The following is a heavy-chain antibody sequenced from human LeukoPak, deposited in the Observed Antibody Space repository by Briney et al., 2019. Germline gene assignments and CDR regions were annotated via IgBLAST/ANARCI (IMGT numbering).Heavy chain of an antibody. J-gene: IGHJ4*02. V-gene: IGHV1-2*04. D-gene: IGHD1-14*01. CDR1: GYTFTGYY. CDR2: INPNSGGT. Sequence: ASVKVSCKASGYTFTGYYMRWVRQAPGQGLEWMGWINPNSGGTNYAQKFQGWVTMTRDTSISTAYMELSRLRSDDTAVYYCARGYNGEPALPTDYWGQGTLVTVSS. CDR3: ARGYNGEPALPTDY.